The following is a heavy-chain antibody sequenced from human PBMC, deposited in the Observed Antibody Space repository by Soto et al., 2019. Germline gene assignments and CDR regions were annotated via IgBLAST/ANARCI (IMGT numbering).Heavy chain of an antibody. V-gene: IGHV1-18*04. Sequence: ASVKVSCKASGYTFTSYGISWVRQAPGQGLEWMGRISAYNGNTNYAQKLQGRVTMTTDTSTSTAYMELRSLRSDDTAVYYCARDLPHYDFWSGYRTNFDYWGQGTLVTVSS. CDR3: ARDLPHYDFWSGYRTNFDY. CDR2: ISAYNGNT. J-gene: IGHJ4*02. CDR1: GYTFTSYG. D-gene: IGHD3-3*01.